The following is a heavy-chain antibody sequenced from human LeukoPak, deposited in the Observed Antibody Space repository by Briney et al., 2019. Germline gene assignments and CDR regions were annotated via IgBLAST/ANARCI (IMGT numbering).Heavy chain of an antibody. Sequence: SETLSLTCTVSGGSISSDYWNWIRQPPGKGLEWVGYIYYSRSPNYNPSLKSRVTISIDTSKNQFSLKLSSVTAADTAVYYCARRGDGGFRYFDLWGRGTLVTVSS. CDR1: GGSISSDY. CDR3: ARRGDGGFRYFDL. V-gene: IGHV4-59*08. D-gene: IGHD3-16*01. CDR2: IYYSRSP. J-gene: IGHJ2*01.